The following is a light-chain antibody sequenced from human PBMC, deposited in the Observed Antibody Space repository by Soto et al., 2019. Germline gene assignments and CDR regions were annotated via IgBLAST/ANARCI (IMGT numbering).Light chain of an antibody. CDR3: QQRSNWPPEVT. J-gene: IGKJ3*01. Sequence: EIVLTQSPETLSLSPGERATLSCRASQSVRSSLVWYQQKPGQDPRLLIYDASNRATGIPARFSGSGSGTDFTLTISSLEPEDFAVYYCQQRSNWPPEVTFGPGTKVDIK. CDR2: DAS. V-gene: IGKV3-11*01. CDR1: QSVRSS.